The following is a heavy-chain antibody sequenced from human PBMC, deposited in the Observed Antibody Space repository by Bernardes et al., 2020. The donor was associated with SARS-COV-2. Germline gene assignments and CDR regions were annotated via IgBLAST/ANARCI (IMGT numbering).Heavy chain of an antibody. D-gene: IGHD2-15*01. CDR2: INQDGSEK. V-gene: IGHV3-7*01. CDR3: ARDDGYSRGNFYYYFGMDV. J-gene: IGHJ6*02. Sequence: GSLRLSCAASGFTFSTYWMNWVRQAPGKGLEWVANINQDGSEKSYVDSVKGRFTISRDNAKNSLYLQINSLRAGDTAVYYCARDDGYSRGNFYYYFGMDVWGQGTTVTVSS. CDR1: GFTFSTYW.